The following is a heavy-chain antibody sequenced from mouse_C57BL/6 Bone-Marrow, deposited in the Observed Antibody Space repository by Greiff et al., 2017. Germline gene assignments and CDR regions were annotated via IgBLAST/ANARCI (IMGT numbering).Heavy chain of an antibody. CDR2: ISRGSGTI. D-gene: IGHD1-1*01. CDR3: ARKGYGSSSVVAY. Sequence: DVMLVESGGGLVKPGGSLKLSCAASGFTFSGYGMHWVRQAPEKGLEWVAYISRGSGTIYYADRVKGRYPISRDNAKNTLFLQRTSVRSEDMAMFYGARKGYGSSSVVAYWGQGTLVTVSA. V-gene: IGHV5-17*01. CDR1: GFTFSGYG. J-gene: IGHJ3*01.